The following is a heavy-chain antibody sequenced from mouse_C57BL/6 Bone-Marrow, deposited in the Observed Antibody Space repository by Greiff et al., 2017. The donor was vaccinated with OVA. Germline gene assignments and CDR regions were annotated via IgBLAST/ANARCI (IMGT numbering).Heavy chain of an antibody. V-gene: IGHV1-82*01. Sequence: VKLVESGPELVKPGASVKISCKASGYAFSSSWMNWVKQRPGKGLEWIGRIYPGDGDTNYNGKFKGKATLTADKSSSTAYMQLSSLTSEDSAVYFCARIRGNWYFDVWGTGTTVTVSS. CDR2: IYPGDGDT. D-gene: IGHD1-1*02. CDR3: ARIRGNWYFDV. CDR1: GYAFSSSW. J-gene: IGHJ1*03.